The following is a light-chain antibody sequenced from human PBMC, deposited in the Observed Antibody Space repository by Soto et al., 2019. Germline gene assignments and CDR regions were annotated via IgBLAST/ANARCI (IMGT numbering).Light chain of an antibody. CDR3: QRYGSSGT. J-gene: IGKJ1*01. Sequence: LTKSADTLSLTPGERATLSCRASQNFGSTYLAWYQQRPGQAPRLLIFDASTRATGIPARLSGSGSGTDFTLTISSLEPEDFAVYYCQRYGSSGTFGQGTKVDIK. CDR1: QNFGSTY. CDR2: DAS. V-gene: IGKV3-20*01.